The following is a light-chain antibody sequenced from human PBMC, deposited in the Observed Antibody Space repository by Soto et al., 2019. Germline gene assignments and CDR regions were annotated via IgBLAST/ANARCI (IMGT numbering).Light chain of an antibody. CDR1: QSISSY. Sequence: DIQMTQSPSSLSASVGDRVTITCRASQSISSYLNWYQQKPGKAPKLLISAASSLQSGVPSSFSGSGSGTDFTLTISSLQPEDFATYYCQQSYSTLSITFGQGTRLEIK. CDR3: QQSYSTLSIT. V-gene: IGKV1-39*01. CDR2: AAS. J-gene: IGKJ5*01.